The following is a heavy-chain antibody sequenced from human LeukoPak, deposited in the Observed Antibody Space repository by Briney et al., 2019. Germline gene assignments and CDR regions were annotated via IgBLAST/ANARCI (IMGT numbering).Heavy chain of an antibody. CDR2: ISTYSGNT. CDR1: GYTFISHV. J-gene: IGHJ6*03. D-gene: IGHD3-3*01. V-gene: IGHV1-18*01. CDR3: ARDLAVLGVVFTSYMDV. Sequence: ASVKVSCKASGYTFISHVITWVRQAPGQGLEWMGWISTYSGNTHYAQKFQGRVTLTKDTSTTTAYLELRSLRSDDTAVYYCARDLAVLGVVFTSYMDVWGQGTPVTVSS.